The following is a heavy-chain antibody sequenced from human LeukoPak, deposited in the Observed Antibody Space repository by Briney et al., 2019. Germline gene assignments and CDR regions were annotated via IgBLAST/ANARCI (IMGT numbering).Heavy chain of an antibody. Sequence: GGSLRLSCAASGFTFSDHYMDWVRQAPGKGLEWVGRTRSKADSYTTEYAASVKGRFTISRDDSKNSLYLQMNSLKTEDTAVYYCTRGETGTMDYWGQGTLVTVSS. J-gene: IGHJ4*02. CDR3: TRGETGTMDY. CDR2: TRSKADSYTT. D-gene: IGHD1-7*01. CDR1: GFTFSDHY. V-gene: IGHV3-72*01.